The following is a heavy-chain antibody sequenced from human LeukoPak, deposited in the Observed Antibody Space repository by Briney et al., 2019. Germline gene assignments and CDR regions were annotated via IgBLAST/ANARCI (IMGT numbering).Heavy chain of an antibody. CDR2: LSNNDNSI. J-gene: IGHJ4*02. V-gene: IGHV3-48*03. Sequence: GGSLRLSCAASGFTLSRYEMIWVRQAPGKGLEWISYLSNNDNSIRYAESVKGRFTISRDNAENSLYLQMNSLRVEDTAVYFCARQNYYDSTAYYYFDSWGQGTLVAASS. CDR1: GFTLSRYE. D-gene: IGHD3-22*01. CDR3: ARQNYYDSTAYYYFDS.